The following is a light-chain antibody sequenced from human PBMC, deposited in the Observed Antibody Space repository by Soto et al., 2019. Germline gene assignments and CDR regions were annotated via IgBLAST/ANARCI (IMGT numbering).Light chain of an antibody. Sequence: DIQMTQSPSSLSASVGDRVTITCQASQEISNYLNWYQQKPGKAPKLLIYDAANLETGVPSRFSGSGSETDFTFTISSLQPEDIATYYCQQYENLPLTFGGGTKVEIK. CDR2: DAA. J-gene: IGKJ4*01. V-gene: IGKV1-33*01. CDR1: QEISNY. CDR3: QQYENLPLT.